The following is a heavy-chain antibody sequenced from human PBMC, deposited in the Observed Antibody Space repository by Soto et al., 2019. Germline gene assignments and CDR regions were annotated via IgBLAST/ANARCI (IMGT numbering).Heavy chain of an antibody. CDR2: IIPIFGTA. D-gene: IGHD6-19*01. V-gene: IGHV1-69*13. J-gene: IGHJ4*02. Sequence: GASVKVSCKASGYTFTSYAISWVRQAPGQGLEWMGGIIPIFGTANYAQKFQGRVTITADESTSTAYMELSSLRSEDTAVYYCARLRSSGWYYFDYWGQGTLVTVSS. CDR3: ARLRSSGWYYFDY. CDR1: GYTFTSYA.